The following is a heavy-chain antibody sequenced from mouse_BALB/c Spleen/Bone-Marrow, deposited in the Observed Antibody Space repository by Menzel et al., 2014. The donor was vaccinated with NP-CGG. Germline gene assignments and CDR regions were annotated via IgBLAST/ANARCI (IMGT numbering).Heavy chain of an antibody. J-gene: IGHJ3*01. Sequence: EVQVVESGGGLVQPGGSLKLSCAASGFDFSRYWMSWVRQAPGKGLEWIGEINPDSSTINYTPSLKDKFITSRDNAKNTLYLQMSKVRSEDTALYYCSRLYYYGNFAYWGQGTLVTVSA. V-gene: IGHV4-1*02. D-gene: IGHD1-1*01. CDR3: SRLYYYGNFAY. CDR2: INPDSSTI. CDR1: GFDFSRYW.